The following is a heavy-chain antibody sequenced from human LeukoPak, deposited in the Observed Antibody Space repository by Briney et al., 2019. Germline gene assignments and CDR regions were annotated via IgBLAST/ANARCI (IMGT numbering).Heavy chain of an antibody. D-gene: IGHD1-14*01. CDR2: VHTSGST. CDR1: GGSISSYY. CDR3: ARDSYRHDAFDI. Sequence: SETLSLTCTVSGGSISSYYWSWIRQPAGKGLEWIGRVHTSGSTNYNPSLKSRVTMSVDTSKNQFSLKLSSVTAADTAVYYCARDSYRHDAFDIWGQGTMVTVSS. V-gene: IGHV4-4*07. J-gene: IGHJ3*02.